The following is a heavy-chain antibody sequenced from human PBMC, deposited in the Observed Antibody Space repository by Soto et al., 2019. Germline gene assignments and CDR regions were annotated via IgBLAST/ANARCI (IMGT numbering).Heavy chain of an antibody. V-gene: IGHV1-69*13. J-gene: IGHJ4*02. CDR3: ARQEDIVLVPAAPFDY. CDR1: GGTFSSYA. CDR2: IIPIFGTA. D-gene: IGHD2-2*01. Sequence: ASVKVSCKASGGTFSSYAISWVRQAPGQGLEWMGGIIPIFGTANYAQKFQGRVTITADESTSTAYMELSSLRSEDTAVYYCARQEDIVLVPAAPFDYWGRGTLVTVSS.